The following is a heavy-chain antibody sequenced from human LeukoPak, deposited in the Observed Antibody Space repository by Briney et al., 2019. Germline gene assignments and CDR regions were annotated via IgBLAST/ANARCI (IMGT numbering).Heavy chain of an antibody. J-gene: IGHJ4*02. Sequence: GRSLRLSCAASGFTFSSYAMHWVRQAPGKGLEGVAVISYDGSNKYYADSVKGRFTISRDNSKNTLYLQMNSLRAEDTAVYYCAREARWLQLTYYFDYWGQGTLVTVSS. D-gene: IGHD5-24*01. V-gene: IGHV3-30*04. CDR3: AREARWLQLTYYFDY. CDR1: GFTFSSYA. CDR2: ISYDGSNK.